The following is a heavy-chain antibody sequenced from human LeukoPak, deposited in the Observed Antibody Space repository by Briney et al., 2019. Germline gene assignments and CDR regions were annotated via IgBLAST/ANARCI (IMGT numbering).Heavy chain of an antibody. CDR1: GFSFDDHA. J-gene: IGHJ4*02. V-gene: IGHV3-43*01. Sequence: AGGSLRLSCAASGFSFDDHAMHWVRQAPGKGLEWVSPISWDGGSTYYADSVKGRFTISRDNSKNSLYLQMNSLRTEDTALYYCAKDRGSGYYYNPDYWGQGTLVTVSS. D-gene: IGHD3-22*01. CDR2: ISWDGGST. CDR3: AKDRGSGYYYNPDY.